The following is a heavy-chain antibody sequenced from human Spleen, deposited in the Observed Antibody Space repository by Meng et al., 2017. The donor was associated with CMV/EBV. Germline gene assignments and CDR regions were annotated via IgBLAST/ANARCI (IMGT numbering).Heavy chain of an antibody. CDR2: IYYSGST. Sequence: SETLSLTCTVSGGSVSSGSYYWSWIRQPPGKGLEWIGYIYYSGSTNYNPSLKSRVTMSVDTSKNQFSLKLRSVTAADAAVYFCARDPDCSRSSSCYHAAGFDYWGQGTLVTVSS. V-gene: IGHV4-61*01. CDR1: GGSVSSGSYY. CDR3: ARDPDCSRSSSCYHAAGFDY. D-gene: IGHD2-2*01. J-gene: IGHJ4*02.